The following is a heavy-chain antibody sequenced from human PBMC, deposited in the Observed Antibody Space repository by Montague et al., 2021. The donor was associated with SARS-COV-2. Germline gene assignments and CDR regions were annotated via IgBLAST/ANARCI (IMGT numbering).Heavy chain of an antibody. CDR2: IYYAGST. CDR1: GGPVSSGIHY. D-gene: IGHD3-10*01. V-gene: IGHV4-61*01. Sequence: SETLSLTCTVSGGPVSSGIHYWSWIRQAPEKGLEWIGYIYYAGSTNYNPSLQSQVTISVDTSKTQFSLKMNSVTAADTAVYYCARGSYGSGSYHAFDIWSQGTVVAVSS. J-gene: IGHJ3*02. CDR3: ARGSYGSGSYHAFDI.